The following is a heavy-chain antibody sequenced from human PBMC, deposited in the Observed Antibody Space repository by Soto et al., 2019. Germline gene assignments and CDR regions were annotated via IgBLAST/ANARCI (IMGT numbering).Heavy chain of an antibody. CDR3: ATLPPRIVVVMTDLPT. V-gene: IGHV4-30-4*01. CDR2: IYYSGST. CDR1: GGSFSSISNHY. Sequence: SGTLSLTCTFSGGSFSSISNHYWSWIRKPPGKGLEWIGYIYYSGSTYYNPSLKSRVTISVDTSKNQFSLKLTSMTAADTAVYYCATLPPRIVVVMTDLPTWGQGTLVTVSS. J-gene: IGHJ5*02. D-gene: IGHD2-15*01.